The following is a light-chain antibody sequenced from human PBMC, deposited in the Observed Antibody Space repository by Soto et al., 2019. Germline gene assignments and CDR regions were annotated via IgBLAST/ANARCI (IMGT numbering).Light chain of an antibody. Sequence: EVVMRQSPAPLSVSPGEGATLSCRASQGIGDTLAWYQHKPGQTPRLLIYGASSRATGTPDRISGGGSGTDCTLTISRLEPEDVAVYYCQHYVTSSITFGQGTRLEI. CDR2: GAS. CDR3: QHYVTSSIT. J-gene: IGKJ5*01. V-gene: IGKV3-20*01. CDR1: QGIGDT.